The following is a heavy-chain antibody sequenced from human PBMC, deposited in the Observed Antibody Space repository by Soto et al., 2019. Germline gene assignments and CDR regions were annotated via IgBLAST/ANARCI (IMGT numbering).Heavy chain of an antibody. V-gene: IGHV4-31*03. CDR3: AREPRRGYHWFDP. CDR2: IYYSGST. CDR1: GGSISSGGYY. D-gene: IGHD5-18*01. Sequence: PSETLSLTCTVSGGSISSGGYYWSWIRQHPGKGLEWIGYIYYSGSTYYNPSLKSRVTISVDTSKNQFSLKLSSVTAADTAVYYCAREPRRGYHWFDPWGQGTLVTVSS. J-gene: IGHJ5*02.